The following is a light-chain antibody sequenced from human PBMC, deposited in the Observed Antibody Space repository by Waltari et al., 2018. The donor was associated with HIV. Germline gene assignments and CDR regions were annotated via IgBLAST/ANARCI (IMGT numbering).Light chain of an antibody. V-gene: IGLV3-21*04. Sequence: SYALTQPPSVSVAPGKTARITCGGDNIGGKLVHWYQQKPGQAPVLVICDDSDRPSGIPARFSGANAGNTATLTISRVEGGDEADYYCQVWVDSRDVAVIFGGGTKLTVL. J-gene: IGLJ2*01. CDR3: QVWVDSRDVAVI. CDR1: NIGGKL. CDR2: DDS.